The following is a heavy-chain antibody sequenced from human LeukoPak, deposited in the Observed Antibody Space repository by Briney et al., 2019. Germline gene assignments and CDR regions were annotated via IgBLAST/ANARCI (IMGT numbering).Heavy chain of an antibody. CDR1: GFNFSSYE. Sequence: GGSLRLSCAASGFNFSSYEMNWVRQAPGKGLEWVSSISSSGGNTYYADSVKGRFTISRDNSKNTLYLQLNSLRAEDTAVYYCASGGRFDEGFFDFWGQGTLVTVSS. CDR3: ASGGRFDEGFFDF. D-gene: IGHD6-19*01. J-gene: IGHJ4*02. V-gene: IGHV3-23*01. CDR2: ISSSGGNT.